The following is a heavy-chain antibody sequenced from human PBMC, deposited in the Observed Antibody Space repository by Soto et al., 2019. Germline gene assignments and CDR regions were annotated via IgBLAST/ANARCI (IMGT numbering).Heavy chain of an antibody. V-gene: IGHV3-30*03. CDR1: GFTFISYG. D-gene: IGHD5-18*01. J-gene: IGHJ4*02. CDR3: VSDRGYGHASVPYS. CDR2: ISYDGGLQ. Sequence: QAQLVESGGGVVQPGRSLRLSGAASGFTFISYGMHWVRQAPGTGLEWVAVISYDGGLQHYADSVKGRFTISRDNSKNMVLMKMNSLRAEDTAVYYWVSDRGYGHASVPYSWGQGTLVSVFS.